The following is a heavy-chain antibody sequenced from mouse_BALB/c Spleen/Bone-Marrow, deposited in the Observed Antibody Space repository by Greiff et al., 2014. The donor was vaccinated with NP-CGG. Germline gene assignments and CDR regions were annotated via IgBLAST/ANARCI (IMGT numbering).Heavy chain of an antibody. J-gene: IGHJ1*01. V-gene: IGHV1S130*01. CDR2: IHPNSGNT. Sequence: LVESGSVLVRPGTSVNLSCKASGFTFTSSWMHWAKQRPGQGLEWIGDIHPNSGNTYYNEKFKGKATLTVDSSSSTAYVDLSSLTSEDSAAYFCARSYRFWYFDVWGAGTTVTVSS. D-gene: IGHD2-14*01. CDR3: ARSYRFWYFDV. CDR1: GFTFTSSW.